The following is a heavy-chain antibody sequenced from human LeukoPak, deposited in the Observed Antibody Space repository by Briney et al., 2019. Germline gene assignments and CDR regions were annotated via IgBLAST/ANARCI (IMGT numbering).Heavy chain of an antibody. J-gene: IGHJ4*02. V-gene: IGHV3-21*01. CDR3: ARETEPLDYGDSTNLDY. Sequence: GGSLRLSCAASGSTFSSYSMNWVRQAPGKGLEWVAFIGSRTGNIYYADSVKGRFSISRDNAKDSVYLQMNSLRADDTAVYYCARETEPLDYGDSTNLDYWGQGTLVTVSS. CDR1: GSTFSSYS. D-gene: IGHD4/OR15-4a*01. CDR2: IGSRTGNI.